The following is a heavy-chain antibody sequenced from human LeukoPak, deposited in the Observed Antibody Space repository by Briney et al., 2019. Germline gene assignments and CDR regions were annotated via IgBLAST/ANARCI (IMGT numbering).Heavy chain of an antibody. J-gene: IGHJ4*02. CDR2: MNPDNGNT. Sequence: ASVTVSCKASGYTFTSYQINWVRQATGQGLEWMGWMNPDNGNTGFAQNFQGRVTMTRNISISTAYMALSSLRSGDTAVYYCARCHVLVPAATDYWGQGTLVTVSS. CDR1: GYTFTSYQ. CDR3: ARCHVLVPAATDY. D-gene: IGHD2-2*01. V-gene: IGHV1-8*01.